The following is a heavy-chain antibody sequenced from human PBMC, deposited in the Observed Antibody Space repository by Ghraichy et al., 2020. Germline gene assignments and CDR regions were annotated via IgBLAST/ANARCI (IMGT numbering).Heavy chain of an antibody. CDR2: ISGSGGST. Sequence: GGSLRLSCAASGFTFSSYAMSWVRQAPGKGLEWVSAISGSGGSTYYADSVKGRFTISRDNSKNTLYLQMNSLRAEDTAVYYCAKDGGGLDCSSTSCYRDYYYGMDVWGQGTTVTVSS. J-gene: IGHJ6*02. D-gene: IGHD2-2*02. CDR3: AKDGGGLDCSSTSCYRDYYYGMDV. V-gene: IGHV3-23*01. CDR1: GFTFSSYA.